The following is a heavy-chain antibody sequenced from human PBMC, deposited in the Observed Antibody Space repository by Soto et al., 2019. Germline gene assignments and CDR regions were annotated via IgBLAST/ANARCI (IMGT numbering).Heavy chain of an antibody. J-gene: IGHJ4*02. CDR1: GGSMSSYY. V-gene: IGHV4-59*01. CDR2: VYYSGST. D-gene: IGHD4-4*01. Sequence: SETLSLTCNVSGGSMSSYYWSWIRQPPGKGLEWIGYVYYSGSTNYNPSLKSRVTISVDTSKNQFSLKLSSVTAADTAVYYCESYANYNPFWGQGPLVTVSS. CDR3: ESYANYNPF.